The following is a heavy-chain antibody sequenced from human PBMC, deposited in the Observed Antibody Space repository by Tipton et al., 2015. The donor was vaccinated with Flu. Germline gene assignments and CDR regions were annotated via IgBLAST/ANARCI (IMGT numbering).Heavy chain of an antibody. CDR2: IYPGDSVA. CDR3: ARRRGGSGKGHGLDI. Sequence: QLVQSGAEVRKPGESLKISCQASGYSFISYFIAWVRQTPGKGLEWMGTIYPGDSVARYSPSFQGQITFSVDKSTSVAYLQWSSLKASDTAIYYCARRRGGSGKGHGLDIWGQGTPVTVSS. D-gene: IGHD3-10*01. J-gene: IGHJ3*02. V-gene: IGHV5-51*01. CDR1: GYSFISYF.